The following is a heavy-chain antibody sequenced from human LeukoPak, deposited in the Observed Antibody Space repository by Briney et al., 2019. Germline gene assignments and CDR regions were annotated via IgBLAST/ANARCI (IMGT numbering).Heavy chain of an antibody. Sequence: GGSLRLSSSASAFTFDDYDMSWFRQAPGKGLEWVSGINWNGGSTGYADSVKGRFTISRDNSKNTLYLQMNSLRAEDTAVYYCAKDPTSTFPVDYWGQGTLVTVSS. J-gene: IGHJ4*02. CDR3: AKDPTSTFPVDY. V-gene: IGHV3-20*03. CDR1: AFTFDDYD. D-gene: IGHD2-21*01. CDR2: INWNGGST.